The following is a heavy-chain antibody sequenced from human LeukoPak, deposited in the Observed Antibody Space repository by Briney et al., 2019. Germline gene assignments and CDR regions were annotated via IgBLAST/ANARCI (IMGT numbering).Heavy chain of an antibody. V-gene: IGHV4-61*03. D-gene: IGHD3-16*01. Sequence: SETLSLTCTVSGGSISSSYSYWGWIRQPPGKGLEWIGYFYNSGRSTYNPSLKSRVTISADTSKNHFSLKLNSVTTADTAVYYCTRGAGWLIDYWGQGILVTVSS. CDR3: TRGAGWLIDY. J-gene: IGHJ4*02. CDR2: FYNSGRS. CDR1: GGSISSSYSY.